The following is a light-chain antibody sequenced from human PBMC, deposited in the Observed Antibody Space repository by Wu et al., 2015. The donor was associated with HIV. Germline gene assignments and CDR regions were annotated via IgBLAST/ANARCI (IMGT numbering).Light chain of an antibody. CDR2: KAS. CDR1: QSISSW. CDR3: QQYYSYPPWT. V-gene: IGKV1-5*03. J-gene: IGKJ1*01. Sequence: DIQMTRSPSTLSASVGDRVTITCRASQSISSWLAWYQQKPGKAPKLLIYKASSLESGVPSRFSGSGSGTEFTLTISSLQPDDFATYYCQQYYSYPPWTFGQGTKVEIK.